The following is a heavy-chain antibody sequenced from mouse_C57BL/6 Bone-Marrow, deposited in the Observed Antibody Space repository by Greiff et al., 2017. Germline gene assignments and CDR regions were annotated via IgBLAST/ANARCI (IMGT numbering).Heavy chain of an antibody. V-gene: IGHV6-3*01. CDR1: GFTFSNYW. Sequence: EVMLVESGGGLVQPGGSMKLSCVASGFTFSNYWMNWVRQSPEKGLEWVAQIRLKSDNYATHYAESVKGRFTISRDDSKSSVYLKMNNVRAEDTGIYYCAGGYYGSSFYAMDYWGQGTSVTVSS. J-gene: IGHJ4*01. CDR2: IRLKSDNYAT. D-gene: IGHD1-1*01. CDR3: AGGYYGSSFYAMDY.